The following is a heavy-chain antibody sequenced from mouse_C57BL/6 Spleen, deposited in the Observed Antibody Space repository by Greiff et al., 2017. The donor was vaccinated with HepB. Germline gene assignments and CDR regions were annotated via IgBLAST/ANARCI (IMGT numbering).Heavy chain of an antibody. CDR1: GYTFPSYW. Sequence: QVQLQHPGAELVKPGASVKLSCKASGYTFPSYWMHWVKQRPGRGLEWIGGIDPNSGGTKYNEKFKSKATLTVDKPSSTAYMQLSSLTSEDSAVYYCAREGDYDGLGFDYWGQGTTLTVSS. D-gene: IGHD2-4*01. CDR2: IDPNSGGT. CDR3: AREGDYDGLGFDY. J-gene: IGHJ2*01. V-gene: IGHV1-72*01.